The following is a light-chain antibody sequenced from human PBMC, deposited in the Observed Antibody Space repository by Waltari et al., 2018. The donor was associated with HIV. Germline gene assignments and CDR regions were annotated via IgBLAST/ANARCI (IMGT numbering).Light chain of an antibody. Sequence: DIVMTQSPESLAVSLGERDTIHCKSSQTIFYKSNNKNYLAWYQRKPGQSPKLLISWASNREFGVPDRFSGSGSGTDFTLTINNLQAEDVAVYYCQQFYRTPYTFGQGTRLEFK. CDR2: WAS. CDR3: QQFYRTPYT. V-gene: IGKV4-1*01. J-gene: IGKJ2*01. CDR1: QTIFYKSNNKNY.